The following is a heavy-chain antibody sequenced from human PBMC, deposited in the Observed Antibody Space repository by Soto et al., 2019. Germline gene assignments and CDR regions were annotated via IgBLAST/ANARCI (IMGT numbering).Heavy chain of an antibody. D-gene: IGHD2-21*02. CDR3: ARHPSDFWFDP. Sequence: TSETLSLTCSVSGGSISSSSYFWGWIRQPPGKGLEWIGSIYYSGSTYYNQSLKSRVTVSVDTSKNQFSLKLSSVTAADTAVYYCARHPSDFWFDPWGQGTLVTVSS. V-gene: IGHV4-39*01. J-gene: IGHJ5*02. CDR1: GGSISSSSYF. CDR2: IYYSGST.